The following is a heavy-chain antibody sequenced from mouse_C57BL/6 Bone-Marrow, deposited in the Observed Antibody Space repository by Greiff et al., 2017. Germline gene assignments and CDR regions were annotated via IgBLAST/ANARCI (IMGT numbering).Heavy chain of an antibody. CDR3: ARTDYGSSPLWYFDV. J-gene: IGHJ1*03. Sequence: QVQLQQSGAELARPGASVKLSCKASGYTFTSYGISWVKQRTGQGLEWIGEIYPRSGNTYYNEKFKGKATLTADKSSSTAYMELRSLTSEDSAVYFCARTDYGSSPLWYFDVWGTGTTVTVSS. CDR2: IYPRSGNT. D-gene: IGHD1-1*01. CDR1: GYTFTSYG. V-gene: IGHV1-81*01.